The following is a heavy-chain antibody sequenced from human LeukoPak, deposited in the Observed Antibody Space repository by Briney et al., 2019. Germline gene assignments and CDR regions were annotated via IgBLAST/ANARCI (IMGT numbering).Heavy chain of an antibody. CDR1: GFTFSSYG. D-gene: IGHD1-26*01. CDR2: IRYDGSNK. Sequence: GGSLRVFCAASGFTFSSYGMHWVRQAPGKGLEWVAFIRYDGSNKYYADSVKGRFTISRDNSKNTLYLQMNSLRAEDTAVYYSANPNRGSSNFDYWGQGTLVTVSS. J-gene: IGHJ4*02. CDR3: ANPNRGSSNFDY. V-gene: IGHV3-30*02.